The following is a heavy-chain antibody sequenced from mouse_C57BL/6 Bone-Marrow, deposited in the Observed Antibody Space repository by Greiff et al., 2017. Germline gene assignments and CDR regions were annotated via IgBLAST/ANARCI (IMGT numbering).Heavy chain of an antibody. J-gene: IGHJ2*01. D-gene: IGHD2-5*01. Sequence: EVQLQQSGPVLVKSGASVKMSCKASGYTFTDYYLHWVKQSHGQSLEWIGVITPYNGGTIYNQKFKGKATLTVDKSSSTAYMELDSLTSDDSAVYYCARVRAYYSNSYYFDYWGQGTTLTVAS. V-gene: IGHV1-19*01. CDR3: ARVRAYYSNSYYFDY. CDR1: GYTFTDYY. CDR2: ITPYNGGT.